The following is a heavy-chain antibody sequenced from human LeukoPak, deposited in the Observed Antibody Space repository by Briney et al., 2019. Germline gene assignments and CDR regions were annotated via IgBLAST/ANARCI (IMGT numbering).Heavy chain of an antibody. J-gene: IGHJ4*02. CDR3: AKVEEAVAGSGAPDY. Sequence: PGRSLRLSCAASGFTFDDYAMHWVRQAPGKGLEWVAVISYDGSNKYHADSVKGRFTISRDNSKNTLYLQMNSLRAEDTAVYYCAKVEEAVAGSGAPDYWGQGTLVTVSS. D-gene: IGHD6-19*01. V-gene: IGHV3-30*18. CDR2: ISYDGSNK. CDR1: GFTFDDYA.